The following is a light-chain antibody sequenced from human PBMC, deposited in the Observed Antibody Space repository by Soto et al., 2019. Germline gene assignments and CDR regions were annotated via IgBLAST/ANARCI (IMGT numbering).Light chain of an antibody. CDR2: AAS. CDR1: QSVSSSY. Sequence: EIVLTQSPGTLSFSPGDRATLSCRASQSVSSSYLAWYQQKPGQAPSLLIYAASSRATGVSDRFSGSGSGTYFPLTISRLEPEYFAVYFCQQYGRPPWTFGQGTKVEIK. V-gene: IGKV3-20*01. J-gene: IGKJ1*01. CDR3: QQYGRPPWT.